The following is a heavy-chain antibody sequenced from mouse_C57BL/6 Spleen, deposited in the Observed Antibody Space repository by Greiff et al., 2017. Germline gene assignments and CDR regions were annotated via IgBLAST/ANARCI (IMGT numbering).Heavy chain of an antibody. J-gene: IGHJ2*01. V-gene: IGHV5-4*01. CDR1: GFTFSSYA. D-gene: IGHD1-1*01. CDR3: ARDRGGRDFDY. CDR2: ISDGGSYT. Sequence: EVKLVESGGGLVKPGGSLKLSCAASGFTFSSYAMSWVRQTPEKRLEWVATISDGGSYTYYPDNVKGRFTISRDNAKNNLYLQMSHLKSEDTAMYYCARDRGGRDFDYWGQGTTLTVSS.